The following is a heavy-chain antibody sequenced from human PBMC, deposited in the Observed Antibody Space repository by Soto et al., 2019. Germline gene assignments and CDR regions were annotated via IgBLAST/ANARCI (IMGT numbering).Heavy chain of an antibody. CDR3: ARAGSITGTTSGWFDP. CDR2: ISYDGSNK. CDR1: GFTFSSYG. V-gene: IGHV3-30*19. D-gene: IGHD1-20*01. Sequence: QVQLVESGGGVVQPGRSLRLSCEGSGFTFSSYGMHWVRQAPGTGLEWVAVISYDGSNKYYADSVKGRFTISRDNSKKTLYLQMNSVRPEDTAVFYCARAGSITGTTSGWFDPWGQGTLVTVSS. J-gene: IGHJ5*02.